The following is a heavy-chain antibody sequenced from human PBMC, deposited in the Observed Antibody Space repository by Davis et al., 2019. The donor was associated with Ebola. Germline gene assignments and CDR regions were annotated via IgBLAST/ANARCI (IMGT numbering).Heavy chain of an antibody. CDR3: ARARRYTARQDAFDI. J-gene: IGHJ3*02. CDR1: GDSISSSNW. V-gene: IGHV4-4*02. D-gene: IGHD1-14*01. Sequence: MPSETLSPTCAPPGDSISSSNWWSWVRQPPGKGLEWIGEISQSGSTNYNPSLKSRVTISVDRSKNQFSLKVGSVTAADTAVYFCARARRYTARQDAFDIWGQGTVVIVSS. CDR2: ISQSGST.